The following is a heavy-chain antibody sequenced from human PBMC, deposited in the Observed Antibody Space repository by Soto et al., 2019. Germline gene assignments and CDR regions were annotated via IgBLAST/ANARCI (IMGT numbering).Heavy chain of an antibody. D-gene: IGHD1-1*01. J-gene: IGHJ6*03. CDR1: GYTFTSYD. V-gene: IGHV1-8*01. CDR3: ARGRTGTTGYYYYYYLDV. Sequence: ASVKVSCKASGYTFTSYDINWVRQATGQGLERMGWMNPNSGNTGYAQKFQGRVTMTRNTSISTAYMELSSLRSEDTAVYYFARGRTGTTGYYYYYYLDVWGKGTTVTVSS. CDR2: MNPNSGNT.